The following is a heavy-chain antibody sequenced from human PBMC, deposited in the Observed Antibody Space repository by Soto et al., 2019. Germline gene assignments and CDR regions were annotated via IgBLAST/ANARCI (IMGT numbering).Heavy chain of an antibody. CDR3: ARGRGCSTGCHNFDY. Sequence: EVQLVESGGGLVQPGGSLRLSCAASGFTFSSYWMSWVRQAPGKGLEWVANIKQDGREKYSVDSVKGRFTISTDNAQNSLYLQMNRLRAEDTAVYYCARGRGCSTGCHNFDYWGQGTLVTVSS. D-gene: IGHD2-2*01. J-gene: IGHJ4*02. CDR2: IKQDGREK. V-gene: IGHV3-7*01. CDR1: GFTFSSYW.